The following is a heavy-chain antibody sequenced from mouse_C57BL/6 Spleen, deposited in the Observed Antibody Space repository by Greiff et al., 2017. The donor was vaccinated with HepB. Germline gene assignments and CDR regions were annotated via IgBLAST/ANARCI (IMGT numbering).Heavy chain of an antibody. Sequence: QVQLQQPGAELVRPGSSVKLSCKASGYTFTSYWMHWVKQRPIQGLEWIGNIDPSDSETHCNQKFKDKATLTVDKSSSTAYMQLSSLTSEDSAVYYCARRRDWYFDVWGTGTTVTVSS. J-gene: IGHJ1*03. CDR2: IDPSDSET. V-gene: IGHV1-52*01. CDR3: ARRRDWYFDV. CDR1: GYTFTSYW.